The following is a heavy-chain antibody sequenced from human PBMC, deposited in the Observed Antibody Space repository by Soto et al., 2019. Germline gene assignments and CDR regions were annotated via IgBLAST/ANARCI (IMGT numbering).Heavy chain of an antibody. J-gene: IGHJ4*02. CDR2: IYWNDDK. CDR1: GFSLSTSAVG. V-gene: IGHV2-5*01. Sequence: QITLKASGPTLVKPTQTLTLTCTFSGFSLSTSAVGVGWILQPPGKALEWLALIYWNDDKLYSPSLKSRLTIAKDTSKNQVVLTMTNMDPVDTATYYCAHGNGFNHFDYWGQGTPVTVSA. CDR3: AHGNGFNHFDY. D-gene: IGHD2-8*01.